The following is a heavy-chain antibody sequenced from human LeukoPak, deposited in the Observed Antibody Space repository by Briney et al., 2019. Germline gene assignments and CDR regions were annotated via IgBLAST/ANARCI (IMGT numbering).Heavy chain of an antibody. CDR1: GFTFSSYW. Sequence: GGSLRLSCAASGFTFSSYWMHWVRQAPGKGLVWVSRIKSDGSSTSYADSVKGRFTISRDNAKDTLYLQMNSLRAEDTAVYYCARRGAATNAFDIWGQGTMVTVSS. CDR2: IKSDGSST. D-gene: IGHD1-26*01. CDR3: ARRGAATNAFDI. J-gene: IGHJ3*02. V-gene: IGHV3-74*01.